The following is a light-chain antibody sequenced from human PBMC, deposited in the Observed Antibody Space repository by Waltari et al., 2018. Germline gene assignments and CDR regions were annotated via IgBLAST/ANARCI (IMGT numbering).Light chain of an antibody. Sequence: DIQLTQSPSFLSASIRDRVTITCRASQDISSYLAWYQQKPGKAPKLLIYGASTLQSGVPSGFSGSGSGTEFTLTISSLQPEDFATYYCQQRYNYPRTFGQGTKLEIK. CDR2: GAS. J-gene: IGKJ2*01. CDR3: QQRYNYPRT. V-gene: IGKV1-9*01. CDR1: QDISSY.